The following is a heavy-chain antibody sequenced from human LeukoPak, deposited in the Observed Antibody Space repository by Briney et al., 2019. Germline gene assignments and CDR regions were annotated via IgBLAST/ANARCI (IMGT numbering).Heavy chain of an antibody. Sequence: GGSLRLSCAASGFTFSSYSMNWVRQAPGKGLEWVSSIDSSSSHIYYADSLKDRFTISRDNAKNSLYLQMNSLRAEDTAVYFCARAQKLIGEFDYWGQGTLVTVSS. CDR2: IDSSSSHI. CDR1: GFTFSSYS. CDR3: ARAQKLIGEFDY. J-gene: IGHJ4*02. D-gene: IGHD3-10*01. V-gene: IGHV3-21*01.